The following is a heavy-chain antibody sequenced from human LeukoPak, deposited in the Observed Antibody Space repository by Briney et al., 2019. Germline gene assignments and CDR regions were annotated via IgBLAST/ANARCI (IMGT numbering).Heavy chain of an antibody. CDR3: ARDVTTVRGVPSNWFDP. Sequence: ASVKVSCKASGYTFTGYYMHWVRQAPGQGLEWMGWINPNSGGTNYAQKFQGRVTMTRDTSISTAYMELSRLRSDDTAVYYCARDVTTVRGVPSNWFDPWGQGTLVTVSS. CDR1: GYTFTGYY. D-gene: IGHD3-10*01. CDR2: INPNSGGT. V-gene: IGHV1-2*02. J-gene: IGHJ5*02.